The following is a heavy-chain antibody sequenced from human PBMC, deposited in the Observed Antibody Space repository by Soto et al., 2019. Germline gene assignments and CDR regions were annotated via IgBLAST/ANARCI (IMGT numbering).Heavy chain of an antibody. J-gene: IGHJ4*02. CDR3: AADVIAVASDFDH. Sequence: SVKVSCKASGFTFSNSAVQWVRQSRGQRLEWMGWIVVGSGHPNLAQKFQDRVTLTRDMSTGTAYMELSSLRSEDTAVYYCAADVIAVASDFDHWGQGTQVTVSS. CDR2: IVVGSGHP. D-gene: IGHD6-19*01. CDR1: GFTFSNSA. V-gene: IGHV1-58*01.